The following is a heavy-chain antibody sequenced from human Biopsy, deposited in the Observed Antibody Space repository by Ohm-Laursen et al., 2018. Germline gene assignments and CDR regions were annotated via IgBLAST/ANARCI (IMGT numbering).Heavy chain of an antibody. D-gene: IGHD1-26*01. CDR2: IIPMFGPA. CDR3: ASSNSGTYDV. CDR1: GAIFSNYA. V-gene: IGHV1-69*13. J-gene: IGHJ6*02. Sequence: SVKVSCKASGAIFSNYAITWVRQAPGQGLEWMGGIIPMFGPANYAQKFQGRVTITADESTSTAYMELSSLRSEDTAVYYCASSNSGTYDVWGQGTTVTVSS.